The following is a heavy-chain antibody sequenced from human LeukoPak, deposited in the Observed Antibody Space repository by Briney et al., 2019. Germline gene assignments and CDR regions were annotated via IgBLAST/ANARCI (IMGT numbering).Heavy chain of an antibody. V-gene: IGHV4-59*12. CDR1: GGSISSYY. CDR2: IYYSGST. J-gene: IGHJ4*02. D-gene: IGHD3-3*01. CDR3: ARRTYYDFWSGYPYGYFDY. Sequence: SETLSLTCTVSGGSISSYYWSWIRQPPGKGLEWIGYIYYSGSTNYNPSLKSRVTISVDTSKNQFSLKLNSVTAADTAVYYCARRTYYDFWSGYPYGYFDYWGQGTLVTVSS.